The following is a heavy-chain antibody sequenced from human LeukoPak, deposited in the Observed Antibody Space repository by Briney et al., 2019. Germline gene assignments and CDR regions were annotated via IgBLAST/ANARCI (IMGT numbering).Heavy chain of an antibody. CDR2: ISYDGSSK. CDR1: GFTFSSYG. D-gene: IGHD1-26*01. Sequence: PGGSLRLSCAASGFTFSSYGMHWVRQAPGKGLEWVAVISYDGSSKYYADSVKGRFTISRDNSKNTLYLQMNSLRAEDTAVYYCAKAFRRGYFDYWGQGTLVTVSS. J-gene: IGHJ4*02. CDR3: AKAFRRGYFDY. V-gene: IGHV3-30*18.